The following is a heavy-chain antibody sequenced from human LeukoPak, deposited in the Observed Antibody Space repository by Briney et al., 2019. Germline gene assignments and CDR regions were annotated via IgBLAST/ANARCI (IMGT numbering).Heavy chain of an antibody. CDR1: GFNFSGSA. D-gene: IGHD2/OR15-2a*01. J-gene: IGHJ4*02. CDR3: TRAEYGPYH. Sequence: PGGSLRLSCAASGFNFSGSAMHWVRQASGKGLEWVGRIRSKANSYATIYAASVKGRFIISRDDSKDTAYLQMNSLKTEDTAVYNCTRAEYGPYHGGQGTLSPSSQ. V-gene: IGHV3-73*01. CDR2: IRSKANSYAT.